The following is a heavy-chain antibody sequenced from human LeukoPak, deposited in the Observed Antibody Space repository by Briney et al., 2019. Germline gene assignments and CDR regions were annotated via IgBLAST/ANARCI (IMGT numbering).Heavy chain of an antibody. V-gene: IGHV3-53*01. CDR1: GFTVSSNY. CDR3: AKDLGGSTDY. D-gene: IGHD5-12*01. Sequence: PGGSLRLSCAASGFTVSSNYMSWVRQAPGKGLEWVSLIRGSTYYADSVKGRFTISRDNSQNTLHLQMNSLRAEDTALYYCAKDLGGSTDYWGQGTLVTVSS. CDR2: IRGST. J-gene: IGHJ4*02.